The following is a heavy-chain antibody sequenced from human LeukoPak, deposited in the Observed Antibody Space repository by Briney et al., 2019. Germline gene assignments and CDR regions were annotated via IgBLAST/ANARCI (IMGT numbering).Heavy chain of an antibody. Sequence: EGSLRLSCAASGFTVSTNYMCWVRQDPGKGLEWVSIIHPDGYTHYADSVKGRFPISRGNSKNTLFLQMDSLRAEDTAVYYCARAGKPMAGKYYFDFWGQGTLVTVSS. CDR1: GFTVSTNY. CDR3: ARAGKPMAGKYYFDF. D-gene: IGHD6-19*01. V-gene: IGHV3-53*01. J-gene: IGHJ4*02. CDR2: IHPDGYT.